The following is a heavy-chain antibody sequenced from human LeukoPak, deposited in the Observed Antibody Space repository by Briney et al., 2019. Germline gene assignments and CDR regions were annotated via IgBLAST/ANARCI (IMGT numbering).Heavy chain of an antibody. D-gene: IGHD3-10*01. CDR1: GFTFSSYA. V-gene: IGHV3-30*04. Sequence: QPGGSLRLSCAASGFTFSSYAMRWVRQAPGKGLEWVAVISYDGSNKYYADSVKGRFTISRDNSKNTLYLQMNSLRAEDTAVYYCARDPGITMVRGGFDYWGQGTLVTVSS. J-gene: IGHJ4*02. CDR3: ARDPGITMVRGGFDY. CDR2: ISYDGSNK.